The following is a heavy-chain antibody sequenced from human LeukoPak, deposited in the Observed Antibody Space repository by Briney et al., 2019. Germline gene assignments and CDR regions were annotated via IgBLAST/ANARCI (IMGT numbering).Heavy chain of an antibody. V-gene: IGHV6-1*01. CDR3: AREKVEGGYCSGGSCYFYYYYYMDV. Sequence: SQTLSLTCAISGDSASSNSAAWNWIRQSPSRGLEWLGRTYYRSKWYNDYAVSVRSRITINPDTSKNQFSLQLNSVTPEDTAVYYCAREKVEGGYCSGGSCYFYYYYYMDVWGKGTTVTVSS. J-gene: IGHJ6*03. CDR1: GDSASSNSAA. D-gene: IGHD2-15*01. CDR2: TYYRSKWYN.